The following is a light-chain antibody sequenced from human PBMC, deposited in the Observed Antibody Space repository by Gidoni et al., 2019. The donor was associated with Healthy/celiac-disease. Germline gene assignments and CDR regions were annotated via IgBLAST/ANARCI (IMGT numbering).Light chain of an antibody. CDR2: SDD. J-gene: IGLJ3*02. Sequence: SVSEAPRQRVTISCSGSSSNIGNNAVNWYQQLPGKAPKLLIYSDDLLPSGVSDRFSGSKSGTSASLAISGLQSEDEADYYCAAWDDSLNGWVFGGGTKLTVL. CDR3: AAWDDSLNGWV. V-gene: IGLV1-36*01. CDR1: SSNIGNNA.